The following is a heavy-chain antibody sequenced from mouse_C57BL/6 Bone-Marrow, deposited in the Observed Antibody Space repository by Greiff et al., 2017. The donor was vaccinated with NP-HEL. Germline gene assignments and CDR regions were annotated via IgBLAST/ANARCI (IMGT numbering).Heavy chain of an antibody. V-gene: IGHV1-4*01. J-gene: IGHJ3*01. CDR2: INPSSGYT. CDR3: ARSYYYGSSYGAY. D-gene: IGHD1-1*01. Sequence: QVQLQQSGAELARPGASVKMSCKASGYTFTSYTMHWVKQRPGQGLEWIGYINPSSGYTKYNQKFKGKATLTADKSSSTAYMQLSSLTSEDSAVYYCARSYYYGSSYGAYWGQGTLVTVSA. CDR1: GYTFTSYT.